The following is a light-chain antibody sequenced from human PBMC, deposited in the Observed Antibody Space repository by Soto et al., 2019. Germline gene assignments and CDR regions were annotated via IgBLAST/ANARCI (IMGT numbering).Light chain of an antibody. V-gene: IGKV3-11*01. CDR2: DAS. J-gene: IGKJ5*01. CDR3: HERSNWPFP. CDR1: QSVSSH. Sequence: EIVLTQSPDTLSLSPGEIATLSSMAIQSVSSHLALYQHTPAQAPRLLIYDASIRATGIPAKFSGGGSRTDFTLTISSLEREDFAVYCCHERSNWPFPFGQGTRLQIK.